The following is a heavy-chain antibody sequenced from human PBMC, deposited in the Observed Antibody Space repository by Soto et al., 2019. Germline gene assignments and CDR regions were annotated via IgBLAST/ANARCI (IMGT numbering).Heavy chain of an antibody. V-gene: IGHV3-23*01. CDR3: AKMQLTSGNFPFDAFDI. J-gene: IGHJ3*02. D-gene: IGHD2-21*02. CDR1: GFTFSSYA. Sequence: EVQLLESGGGLVQPGGSLRLSCAASGFTFSSYAMSWVRQAPGKGLEWVSAISGSGGSTYYAHSVKGRFTITRDNSKNTLYLQMNSLRAEDTAVYYCAKMQLTSGNFPFDAFDIWGQGTMVTVSS. CDR2: ISGSGGST.